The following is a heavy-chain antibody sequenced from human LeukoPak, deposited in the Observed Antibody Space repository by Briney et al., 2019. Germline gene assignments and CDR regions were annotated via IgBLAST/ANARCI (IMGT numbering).Heavy chain of an antibody. CDR1: GGSFSGYY. J-gene: IGHJ4*02. CDR3: ARDLGGNRDY. V-gene: IGHV4-34*01. Sequence: PSETLSLTCAVYGGSFSGYYWSWIRQPPGKGLEWIGEINHSGSTNYNPSLKSRVTISVDTSKNQFSLRLSSVTAADTAVYYCARDLGGNRDYWGQGTLVTVSS. D-gene: IGHD4-23*01. CDR2: INHSGST.